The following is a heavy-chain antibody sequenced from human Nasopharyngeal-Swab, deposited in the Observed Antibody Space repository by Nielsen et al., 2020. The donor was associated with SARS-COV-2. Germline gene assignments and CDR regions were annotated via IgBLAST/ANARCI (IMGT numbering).Heavy chain of an antibody. J-gene: IGHJ2*01. CDR3: ARRSGQRWDYWYFDL. V-gene: IGHV4-34*01. CDR1: GGSFSGYY. CDR2: INHIGST. D-gene: IGHD4-23*01. Sequence: SETLSLPCAFYGGSFSGYYWSWIPKPPGKGLEWIGEINHIGSTNYNPSLKRLVTISVDTSKTQFSLKLSSVTAADTAVYYCARRSGQRWDYWYFDLWGRGTLVTVSS.